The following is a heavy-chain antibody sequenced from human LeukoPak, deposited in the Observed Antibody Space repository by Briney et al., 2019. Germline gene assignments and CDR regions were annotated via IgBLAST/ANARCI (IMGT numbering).Heavy chain of an antibody. D-gene: IGHD6-13*01. CDR1: GFTFSSYA. V-gene: IGHV3-30-3*01. CDR2: ISYDGSNK. Sequence: GGSLRLSCGASGFTFSSYAMHWVRQAPGKGLEWVAVISYDGSNKYYADSVKGRFTISRDNSKNTLYLQMNSLRAEDTAVYYCARDSTAAAGPVDYWGQGTLVTVSS. CDR3: ARDSTAAAGPVDY. J-gene: IGHJ4*02.